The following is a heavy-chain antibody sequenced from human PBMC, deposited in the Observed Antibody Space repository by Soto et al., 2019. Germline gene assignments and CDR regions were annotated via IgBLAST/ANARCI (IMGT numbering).Heavy chain of an antibody. D-gene: IGHD3-10*01. Sequence: SETLSLTCAVYGGSFSGYYWSWIRQPPGKGLEWIGEINHSGSTNYNPSLKSRVTISVDTSKNQFSLKLSSVTAADTAVYYCARVYTTMVRGVIKFFDYWGQGTLVT. CDR3: ARVYTTMVRGVIKFFDY. CDR2: INHSGST. CDR1: GGSFSGYY. V-gene: IGHV4-34*01. J-gene: IGHJ4*02.